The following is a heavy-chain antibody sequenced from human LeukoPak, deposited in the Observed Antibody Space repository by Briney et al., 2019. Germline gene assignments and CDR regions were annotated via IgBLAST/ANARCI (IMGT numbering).Heavy chain of an antibody. J-gene: IGHJ4*02. CDR2: IYYSGST. D-gene: IGHD6-19*01. V-gene: IGHV4-59*02. CDR1: GGSVSSYY. CDR3: ARGAVAGTFDY. Sequence: SETLSLTCTVSGGSVSSYYWSWIRQPPGKGLEWIGYIYYSGSTNYNPSLKSRVTISVDTSKNQFSLKLSSVTAVDTAVYYCARGAVAGTFDYWGQGTLVTVSS.